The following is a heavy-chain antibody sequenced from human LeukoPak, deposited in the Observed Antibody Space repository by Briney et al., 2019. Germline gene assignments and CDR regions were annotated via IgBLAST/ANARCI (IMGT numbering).Heavy chain of an antibody. J-gene: IGHJ1*01. D-gene: IGHD1-26*01. CDR1: GYTFTSYG. V-gene: IGHV1-18*01. Sequence: SVKVSCKASGYTFTSYGISWVRQGPGQGLEWMGWISAYNGNTNYAQKLQGRVTMTTDTSTSTAYMELSRLRSDDTAVYYCARDSGSYREYFQHWGQGTLVTVSS. CDR2: ISAYNGNT. CDR3: ARDSGSYREYFQH.